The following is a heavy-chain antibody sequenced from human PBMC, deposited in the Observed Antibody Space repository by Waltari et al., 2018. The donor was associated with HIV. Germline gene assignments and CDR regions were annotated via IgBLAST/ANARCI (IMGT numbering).Heavy chain of an antibody. CDR2: VYHSGKT. J-gene: IGHJ5*02. CDR1: SFSIRSRYY. D-gene: IGHD1-26*01. Sequence: QVQLQESGPGLVRPSETLSLTCTVSSFSIRSRYYWGWIRQSPGKGLEWIGSVYHSGKTNYNPSLKSRVTISVDTSKNQFSLRLDSVAAADTAVYYCARDSGSSYGVGWFDPWGQGTLVTVSS. CDR3: ARDSGSSYGVGWFDP. V-gene: IGHV4-38-2*02.